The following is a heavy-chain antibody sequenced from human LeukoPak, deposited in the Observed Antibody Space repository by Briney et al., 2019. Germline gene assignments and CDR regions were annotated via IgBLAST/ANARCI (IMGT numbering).Heavy chain of an antibody. Sequence: GGSLRLSCAASGFTFSSYSMNWVRQAPGKGPEWVSSISSHSSYIYYADSVRGRFTISRDNAKNSLYLQMNSLRAEDTAVYYCARDGDCGGDCFWYFDLWGRGTLVTVSS. J-gene: IGHJ2*01. CDR2: ISSHSSYI. V-gene: IGHV3-21*01. CDR1: GFTFSSYS. D-gene: IGHD2-21*02. CDR3: ARDGDCGGDCFWYFDL.